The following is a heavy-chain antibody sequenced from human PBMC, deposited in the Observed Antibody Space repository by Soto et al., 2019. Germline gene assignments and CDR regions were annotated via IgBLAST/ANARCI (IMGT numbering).Heavy chain of an antibody. V-gene: IGHV3-53*04. J-gene: IGHJ4*02. CDR3: AGGIYIWGSYPQGDDY. Sequence: GGSLRLSCAASGFTVSSNYMSWVRQAPGKGLEWVSVIYSGGSTYYADSVKGRFTISRHNSKNTLYLQMNSLRAEDTAVYYCAGGIYIWGSYPQGDDYWGQGTLVTVSS. D-gene: IGHD3-16*01. CDR2: IYSGGST. CDR1: GFTVSSNY.